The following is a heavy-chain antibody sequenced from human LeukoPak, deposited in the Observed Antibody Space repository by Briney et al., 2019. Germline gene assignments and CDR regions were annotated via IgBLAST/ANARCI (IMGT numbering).Heavy chain of an antibody. V-gene: IGHV3-7*04. Sequence: GGSLRLSCAAYGFTFSSYWMSWVRQAPGKGLEWVANIKEDGSEKIYVDSLKGRFTISRDNAKNSLYLQMNSLRAEDTAVYYCARDCVIVGAPCYDSWGQGTLVTVSS. D-gene: IGHD1-26*01. J-gene: IGHJ5*01. CDR3: ARDCVIVGAPCYDS. CDR1: GFTFSSYW. CDR2: IKEDGSEK.